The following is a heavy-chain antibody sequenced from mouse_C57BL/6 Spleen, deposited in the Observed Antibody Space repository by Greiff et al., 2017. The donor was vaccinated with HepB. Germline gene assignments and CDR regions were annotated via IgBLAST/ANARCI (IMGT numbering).Heavy chain of an antibody. CDR1: GYTFTDYY. CDR3: AREGGYGNYECAY. J-gene: IGHJ3*01. D-gene: IGHD2-1*01. CDR2: INPNNGGT. V-gene: IGHV1-26*01. Sequence: EVQLQQSGPELVKPGASVKISCKASGYTFTDYYMNWVKQSHGKSLEWIGDINPNNGGTSYNQKFKGKATLTVDKSSSTAYMELRSLTSEDSAVYYCAREGGYGNYECAYWGQGTLVTVSA.